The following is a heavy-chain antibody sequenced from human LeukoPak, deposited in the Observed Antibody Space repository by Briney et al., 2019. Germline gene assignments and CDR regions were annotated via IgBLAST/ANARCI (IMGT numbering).Heavy chain of an antibody. Sequence: GGSLRLSCAASGFTFDDYGMSWVRQAPGKGLEWVSGINWNGGSTGYADSVKGRFTISRDNAKNSLYLQMNSLRAEDTALYYCARRIMITFGGVIGSNDAFDIWGQGTMVTVSS. D-gene: IGHD3-16*02. CDR2: INWNGGST. J-gene: IGHJ3*02. CDR3: ARRIMITFGGVIGSNDAFDI. CDR1: GFTFDDYG. V-gene: IGHV3-20*04.